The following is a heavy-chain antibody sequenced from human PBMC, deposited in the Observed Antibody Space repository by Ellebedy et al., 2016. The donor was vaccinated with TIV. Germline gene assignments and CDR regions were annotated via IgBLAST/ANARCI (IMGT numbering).Heavy chain of an antibody. CDR3: ATETYNDVDLDVWGIFET. J-gene: IGHJ3*02. CDR1: GFTVNSNY. D-gene: IGHD3-16*01. Sequence: GESLKISCVVSGFTVNSNYMSWVRQAPGKGLEWVSVIFIDGTTYYADSVRGRFTISRDTSKNTLYIQMDSLRAEDTALYYCATETYNDVDLDVWGIFETWGQGTMVTVSS. V-gene: IGHV3-66*01. CDR2: IFIDGTT.